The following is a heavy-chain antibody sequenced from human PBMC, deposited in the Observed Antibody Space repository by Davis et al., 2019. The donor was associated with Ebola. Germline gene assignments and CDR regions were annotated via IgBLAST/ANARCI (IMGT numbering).Heavy chain of an antibody. CDR2: IYHSGST. CDR3: ARYRGGDWLFDY. J-gene: IGHJ4*02. V-gene: IGHV4-4*02. D-gene: IGHD2-21*01. Sequence: GSLRLSCAVSGGSISSSNWWSWVRPPPGKGLEWIGEIYHSGSTNYNPSLKSRVTISVDKSKNQSSLKLSSVTAADAAVYYCARYRGGDWLFDYWGQGTMVTVSS. CDR1: GGSISSSNW.